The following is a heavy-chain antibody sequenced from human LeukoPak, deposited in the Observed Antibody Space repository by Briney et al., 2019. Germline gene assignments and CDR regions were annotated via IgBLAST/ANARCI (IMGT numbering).Heavy chain of an antibody. CDR1: GGSISSGNYY. D-gene: IGHD6-6*01. Sequence: SQTLSLTCTVSGGSISSGNYYWSWIRQHPGKGLEWIGYIYYSGISHYNPSLKRRVTMSVDTYKTQFSLKLRSVTAADTAVYYCARVIGWEYTSSSRFDPWGQGTLVTVSS. J-gene: IGHJ5*02. CDR2: IYYSGIS. CDR3: ARVIGWEYTSSSRFDP. V-gene: IGHV4-31*03.